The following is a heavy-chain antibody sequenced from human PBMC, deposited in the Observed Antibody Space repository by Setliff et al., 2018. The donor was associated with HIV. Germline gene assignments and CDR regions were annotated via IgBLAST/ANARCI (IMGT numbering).Heavy chain of an antibody. J-gene: IGHJ1*01. CDR2: IYYSGAT. V-gene: IGHV4-39*01. D-gene: IGHD2-21*02. CDR1: GGSINSDNYY. CDR3: ASRGIVVVTMSMPDEFFVH. Sequence: PSETLSLTCSVSGGSINSDNYYWGWIRQAPGKGLEWIGSIYYSGATYYNPSLRGRVTISADRSRNQFSLTLNSVTAADTATYYCASRGIVVVTMSMPDEFFVHWGHGTLVTVPQ.